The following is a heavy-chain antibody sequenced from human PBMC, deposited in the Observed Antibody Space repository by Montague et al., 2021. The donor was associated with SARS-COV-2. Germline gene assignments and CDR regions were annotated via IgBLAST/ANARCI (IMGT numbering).Heavy chain of an antibody. CDR1: GFSLSTSGMC. Sequence: PALVKPTQTLTLTCTFSGFSLSTSGMCVSWIRQPPGKALEWLALIDWDDDKYYSTSLKTRLTISKDTSKNQVVLSMTSMDPVDTATYYCARIRDYDILTGSYSGFDXWGQGTLVTVSS. V-gene: IGHV2-70*01. CDR2: IDWDDDK. J-gene: IGHJ4*02. CDR3: ARIRDYDILTGSYSGFDX. D-gene: IGHD3-9*01.